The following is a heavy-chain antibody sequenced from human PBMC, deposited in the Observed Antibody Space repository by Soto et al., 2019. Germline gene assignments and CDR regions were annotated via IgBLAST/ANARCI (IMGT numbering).Heavy chain of an antibody. Sequence: QVQLQESGPGLVKPSETLSLTCTVSGDSIGSYNLAWIRQPPGTGLEWIGYFRSGGGTSYNHSLKSRVAISADTYRKQFSLRLSSVTDADTAVYYCVRQGIGVLHGLVDVWGQGTTVTVSS. V-gene: IGHV4-59*08. CDR3: VRQGIGVLHGLVDV. J-gene: IGHJ6*02. CDR1: GDSIGSYN. CDR2: FRSGGGT. D-gene: IGHD3-10*01.